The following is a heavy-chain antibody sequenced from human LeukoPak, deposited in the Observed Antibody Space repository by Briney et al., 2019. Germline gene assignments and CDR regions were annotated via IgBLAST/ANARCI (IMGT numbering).Heavy chain of an antibody. V-gene: IGHV3-74*01. CDR1: GFTFSSYW. J-gene: IGHJ5*02. Sequence: GGSLRLSCAASGFTFSSYWMYWVRQAPGKGLVWVSRINSDGSSTSYADSVKGRFTISRDNSKNTLYLQMNSLRAEDTAVYYCARGILTDITVTGTPLDPWGQGTLVTVSS. D-gene: IGHD6-19*01. CDR3: ARGILTDITVTGTPLDP. CDR2: INSDGSST.